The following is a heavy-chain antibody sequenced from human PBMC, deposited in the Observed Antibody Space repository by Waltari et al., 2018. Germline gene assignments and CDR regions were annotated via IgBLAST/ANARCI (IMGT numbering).Heavy chain of an antibody. CDR1: GFTFSSYS. D-gene: IGHD6-19*01. V-gene: IGHV3-21*01. CDR3: ARVEAGIAVALDY. Sequence: EVQLVESGGGLVKPGGSLRLSCAASGFTFSSYSMNWVRQAPGKGLEWVSSISSSSSYIYYADSVKGRFTISRDNAKNSLYLQMNSLRAEDTAVYYCARVEAGIAVALDYWGQGTLVTVSS. CDR2: ISSSSSYI. J-gene: IGHJ4*02.